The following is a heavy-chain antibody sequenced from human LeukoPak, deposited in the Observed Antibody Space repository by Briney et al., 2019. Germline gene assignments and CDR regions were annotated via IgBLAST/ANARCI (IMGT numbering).Heavy chain of an antibody. V-gene: IGHV3-21*01. CDR1: GFTFSSYS. CDR2: ISSSSSYI. Sequence: PGESLRPSCAASGFTFSSYSMNWVRQAPGKGLEWVSSISSSSSYIYYADSVKGRFTISRDNAKNSLYLQMNSLRAEDTAVYYCVREMAAYCNGGSCHPSDAFDIWGQGTILTVSS. CDR3: VREMAAYCNGGSCHPSDAFDI. J-gene: IGHJ3*02. D-gene: IGHD2-15*01.